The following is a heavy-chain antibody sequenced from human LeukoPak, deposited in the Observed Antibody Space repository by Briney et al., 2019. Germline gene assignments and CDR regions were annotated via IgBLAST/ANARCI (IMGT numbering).Heavy chain of an antibody. CDR1: GFTFSSYS. J-gene: IGHJ5*02. Sequence: GGSLRLSCAASGFTFSSYSMNWVRQAPGKGLEWVSSISSSSSYIYYADSVKGRFTISRDNAKNSLYLQMNSLRAEDTAVYYCARARYCSGGSCYSWFDPWGQGTLVTVSS. CDR2: ISSSSSYI. D-gene: IGHD2-15*01. V-gene: IGHV3-21*01. CDR3: ARARYCSGGSCYSWFDP.